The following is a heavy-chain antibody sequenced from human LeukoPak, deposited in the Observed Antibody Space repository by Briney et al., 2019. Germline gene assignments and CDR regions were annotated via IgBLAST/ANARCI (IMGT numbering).Heavy chain of an antibody. D-gene: IGHD3-10*01. CDR1: GYTFTSYD. J-gene: IGHJ6*02. Sequence: ASVKVSCKASGYTFTSYDINWVRQATGQGLEWMGWMNPNSGNAGYAQKFQGRVTMTRNTSISTAYMELSSLRSEDTAVYYCARTSVIVWFGELKYYYGMDVWGQGTTVTVSS. CDR3: ARTSVIVWFGELKYYYGMDV. CDR2: MNPNSGNA. V-gene: IGHV1-8*01.